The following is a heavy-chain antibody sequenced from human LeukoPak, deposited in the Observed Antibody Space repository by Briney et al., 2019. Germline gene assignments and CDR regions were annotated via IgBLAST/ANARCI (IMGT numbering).Heavy chain of an antibody. D-gene: IGHD4-23*01. V-gene: IGHV3-30-3*01. CDR2: ISYDANNK. CDR3: ARGRPHGNDY. CDR1: GFTFSSYA. Sequence: PGGSLRLSCAASGFTFSSYAMHWVRQAPGKGLEWVAVISYDANNKYYADSVKGRFSISRDNAKNTLYLQMNSLRVEDTAVYYCARGRPHGNDYWGQGTLVTVSS. J-gene: IGHJ4*02.